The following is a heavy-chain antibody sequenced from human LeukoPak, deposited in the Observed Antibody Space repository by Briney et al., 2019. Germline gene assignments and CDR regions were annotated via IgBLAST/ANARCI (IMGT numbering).Heavy chain of an antibody. CDR2: INPNSGGT. CDR3: ARGPYCSSTSCYYYYYYGMDV. Sequence: ASVKVSCKASGYTFTGYYMHWVRQAPGQGLEWMGWINPNSGGTNYAQKFQGRVTMTRDTSISTAYMELSRLRSDDTAVYYCARGPYCSSTSCYYYYYYGMDVWGQGTTVTVSS. CDR1: GYTFTGYY. J-gene: IGHJ6*02. V-gene: IGHV1-2*02. D-gene: IGHD2-2*01.